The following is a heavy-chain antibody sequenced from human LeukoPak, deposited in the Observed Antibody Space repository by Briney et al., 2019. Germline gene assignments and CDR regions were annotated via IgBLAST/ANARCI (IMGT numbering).Heavy chain of an antibody. Sequence: SQTLSLTCAISGDSVSINSAAWNWIRQSPSRGLEWLGSTYQRSKWYNDYAVSVKSRITINPDISKNQFSLQLNSVSPEDTAVYYCTRSPSPYSSGCYFDYWGQGTLVTVSS. V-gene: IGHV6-1*01. D-gene: IGHD6-19*01. CDR2: TYQRSKWYN. J-gene: IGHJ4*02. CDR3: TRSPSPYSSGCYFDY. CDR1: GDSVSINSAA.